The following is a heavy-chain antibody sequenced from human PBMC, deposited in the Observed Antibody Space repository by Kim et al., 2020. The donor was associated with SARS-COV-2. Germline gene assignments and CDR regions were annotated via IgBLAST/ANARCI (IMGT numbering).Heavy chain of an antibody. CDR3: AKDRRADYGDYYYYYGMDV. Sequence: GGSLRLSCAASGFTFSSYGMHWVRQAPGKGLEWVAVISYDGSNKYYADSVKGRFTISRDNSKNTLYLQMNSLRAEDTAVYYCAKDRRADYGDYYYYYGMDVWGQGTTVTVSS. J-gene: IGHJ6*02. CDR2: ISYDGSNK. CDR1: GFTFSSYG. V-gene: IGHV3-30*18. D-gene: IGHD4-17*01.